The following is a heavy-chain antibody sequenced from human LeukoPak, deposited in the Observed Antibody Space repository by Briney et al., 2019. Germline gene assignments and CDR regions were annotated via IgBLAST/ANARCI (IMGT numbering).Heavy chain of an antibody. CDR1: GGSISSSSYY. CDR2: IYYSGST. D-gene: IGHD3-3*01. J-gene: IGHJ3*02. Sequence: PSETLSLTCTVSGGSISSSSYYWGWIRQPPGKGLEWIGSIYYSGSTYCNPSLKSRVTISVDTSKNQFSLKLSSVAAADTAVYYCARRWRYYDFWSGYSTEAFDIWGQGTMATVSS. CDR3: ARRWRYYDFWSGYSTEAFDI. V-gene: IGHV4-39*01.